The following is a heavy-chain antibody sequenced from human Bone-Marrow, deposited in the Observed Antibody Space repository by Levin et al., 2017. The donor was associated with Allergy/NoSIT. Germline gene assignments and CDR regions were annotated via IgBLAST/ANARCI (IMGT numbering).Heavy chain of an antibody. CDR2: ISYDGSDE. D-gene: IGHD1-26*01. CDR3: ARKGYGGDQGLDY. Sequence: QSGGSLRLSCVASGFTLSSHAMHWVRQSPVKGLEWVAMISYDGSDEYYEDSVKGRFTISRDKSKNTLYLEMNSLKNEDTAVYYCARKGYGGDQGLDYWGQGTLVTVSS. CDR1: GFTLSSHA. J-gene: IGHJ4*02. V-gene: IGHV3-30*04.